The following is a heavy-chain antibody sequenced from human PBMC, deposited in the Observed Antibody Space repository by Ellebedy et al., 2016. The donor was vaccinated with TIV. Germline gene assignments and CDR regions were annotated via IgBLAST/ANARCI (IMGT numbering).Heavy chain of an antibody. CDR2: IWSDGNYR. Sequence: GGSLRLSXAASGFIFSNYGMHWVRQAPGKGLEWAAVIWSDGNYRYYADSVKGRFTVSRDNSKNTVYLEVNSLRAEDTGVYYCVRAYSYGNDAGGYWGRGTQVTVSS. CDR1: GFIFSNYG. D-gene: IGHD5-18*01. V-gene: IGHV3-33*01. J-gene: IGHJ4*02. CDR3: VRAYSYGNDAGGY.